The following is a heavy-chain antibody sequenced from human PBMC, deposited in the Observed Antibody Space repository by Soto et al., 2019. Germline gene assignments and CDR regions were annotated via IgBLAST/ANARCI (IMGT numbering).Heavy chain of an antibody. CDR1: GGSISSYY. J-gene: IGHJ4*02. Sequence: SETLSLTCTVSGGSISSYYWSWIRQPPGKGLEWIGYIYYSGSTNYNPSLKSRVTISVDTSKNQFSLKLSSVTAADTAVYYCARLGYSSGWYWIFDYWGQGTLVTVSS. V-gene: IGHV4-59*01. CDR3: ARLGYSSGWYWIFDY. CDR2: IYYSGST. D-gene: IGHD6-19*01.